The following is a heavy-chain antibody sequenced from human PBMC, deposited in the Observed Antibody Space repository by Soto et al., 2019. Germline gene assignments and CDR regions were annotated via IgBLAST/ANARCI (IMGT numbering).Heavy chain of an antibody. V-gene: IGHV4-4*07. J-gene: IGHJ5*02. CDR3: TRERLENWNSPRTAHNWFDP. Sequence: SETLSLTCNVSAGSIRSHFWSWIRQPAGKGLEWIGRIYITGRNDYNPSLKGRVTMSLDTSKNQFSLKVTSVTAADTAIYYCTRERLENWNSPRTAHNWFDPWGQGTLVTVSS. CDR1: AGSIRSHF. CDR2: IYITGRN. D-gene: IGHD1-7*01.